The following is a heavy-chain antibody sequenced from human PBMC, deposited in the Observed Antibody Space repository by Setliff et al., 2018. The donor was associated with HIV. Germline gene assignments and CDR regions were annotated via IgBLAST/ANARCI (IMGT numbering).Heavy chain of an antibody. CDR3: ARVGYHGSGRYSFDY. V-gene: IGHV4-38-2*01. D-gene: IGHD3-10*01. J-gene: IGHJ4*02. Sequence: KSSETLSLTCAVSGYSISSGCYWGWIRQPPGKGLEWIGSMYHTGSTYYSPSLNSRFTVSVDTSKNQFSLNLSSVTAAETAVYYCARVGYHGSGRYSFDYWGQGTLVTVSS. CDR1: GYSISSGCY. CDR2: MYHTGST.